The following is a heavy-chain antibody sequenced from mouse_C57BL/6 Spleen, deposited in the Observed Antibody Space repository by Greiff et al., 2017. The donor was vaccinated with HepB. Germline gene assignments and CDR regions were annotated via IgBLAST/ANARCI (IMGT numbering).Heavy chain of an antibody. Sequence: EVKLMESGGGLVKPGGSLKLSCAASGFTFSDYGMHWVRQAPEKGLEWVAYISSGSSTIYYADTVKGRFTISRDNAKNTLFLQMTSLRSEDTAMYYCARRDYYYSLRHWGQGTTLTVSS. CDR3: ARRDYYYSLRH. CDR1: GFTFSDYG. J-gene: IGHJ2*01. CDR2: ISSGSSTI. V-gene: IGHV5-17*01. D-gene: IGHD1-1*01.